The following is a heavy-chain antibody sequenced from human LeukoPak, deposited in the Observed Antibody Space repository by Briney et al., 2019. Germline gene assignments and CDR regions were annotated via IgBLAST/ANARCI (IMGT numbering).Heavy chain of an antibody. D-gene: IGHD3-16*01. CDR2: INNVGSAT. J-gene: IGHJ1*01. CDR3: ARVSGLGMNEYLQH. Sequence: TGGSLRLSCAASGLTFSNSWMHWVRQAPGKGRVRVSRINNVGSATSYADSVKGRFTISRDNAKNTLYLQMNSLRAEDTAVYFCARVSGLGMNEYLQHWGQGTLVTVSS. CDR1: GLTFSNSW. V-gene: IGHV3-74*01.